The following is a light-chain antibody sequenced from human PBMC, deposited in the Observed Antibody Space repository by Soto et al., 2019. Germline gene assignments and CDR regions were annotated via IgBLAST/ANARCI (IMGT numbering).Light chain of an antibody. CDR3: QQLNSYPL. Sequence: IQLTQSPSSLSASVGDRVTITCRASQGISSYLASYQQKPGKAPKLLIYAASTLQSGVPSRFSGSGSGTDFTLTISSLQPEDFATYYCQQLNSYPLFGGGTKVEIK. CDR2: AAS. J-gene: IGKJ4*01. V-gene: IGKV1-9*01. CDR1: QGISSY.